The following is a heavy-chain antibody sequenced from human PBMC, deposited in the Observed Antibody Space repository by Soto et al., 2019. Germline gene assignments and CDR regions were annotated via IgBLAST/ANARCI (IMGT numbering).Heavy chain of an antibody. Sequence: QVPLQESGPGLVKPSQTLSPTRTVSGGSISSGDYYWGWVRQPPGKGLEWIGYIYYSGSTYYNPSLKSRVTISVDTSKNQFSLKLSSVTAADTAVYYCARGRLQESMDVWGQGTTVTVSS. CDR1: GGSISSGDYY. CDR2: IYYSGST. V-gene: IGHV4-30-4*01. J-gene: IGHJ6*02. CDR3: ARGRLQESMDV. D-gene: IGHD4-4*01.